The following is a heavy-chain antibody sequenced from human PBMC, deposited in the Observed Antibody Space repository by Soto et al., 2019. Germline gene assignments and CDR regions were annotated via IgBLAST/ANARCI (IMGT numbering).Heavy chain of an antibody. CDR3: ARGIAVAGVYYGMDV. CDR1: GGTFSSYA. D-gene: IGHD6-19*01. Sequence: CKASGGTFSSYAISWVREAPGQGLEWMGGIIPIFGTANYAQKFQGRVTITADESTSTAYMELSSLRSEDTAVYYCARGIAVAGVYYGMDVWGQGTTVTVSS. J-gene: IGHJ6*02. CDR2: IIPIFGTA. V-gene: IGHV1-69*01.